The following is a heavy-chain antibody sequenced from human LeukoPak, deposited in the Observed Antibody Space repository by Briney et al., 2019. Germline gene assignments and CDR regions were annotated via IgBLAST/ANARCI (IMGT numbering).Heavy chain of an antibody. CDR3: ARGRIGGWTDY. CDR1: GFTFSDYW. CDR2: IKTDGRST. D-gene: IGHD6-19*01. Sequence: GESLKISCAASGFTFSDYWMHWVRQAPGKGLVWVSRIKTDGRSTNYADSVKGRFTISRDNAKNTLYLQMNSLRAEDTAVYYCARGRIGGWTDYWGQGTLVTVSS. V-gene: IGHV3-74*01. J-gene: IGHJ4*02.